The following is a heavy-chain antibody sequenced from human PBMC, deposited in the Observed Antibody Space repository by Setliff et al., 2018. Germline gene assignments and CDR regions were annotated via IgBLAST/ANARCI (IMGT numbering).Heavy chain of an antibody. CDR3: ARVTPSSSSWGYYYYYMDV. J-gene: IGHJ6*03. D-gene: IGHD6-13*01. CDR2: IYIGGSA. Sequence: SETLSLTCTVSGGSISSYYWSWIRQPAGKGLEWIGHIYIGGSANYNPSLKSRVTMSIDTSKNQFSLKLNSVTAADMAVYYCARVTPSSSSWGYYYYYMDVWGKGTTVTVSS. CDR1: GGSISSYY. V-gene: IGHV4-4*07.